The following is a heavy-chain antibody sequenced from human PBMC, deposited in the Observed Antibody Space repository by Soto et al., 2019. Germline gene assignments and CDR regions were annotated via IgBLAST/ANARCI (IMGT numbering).Heavy chain of an antibody. CDR3: ARVASDYINSVDH. Sequence: EVQLLESGGGLVQPGGSLRLSCAASGFTFNVYAMTWVRQAPGKGLEWVSAIGGSGGNRYYAASVKGRFTISRDNSKDTLGLQMDRLRGEDTAVYYCARVASDYINSVDHWGQGILVTVSS. CDR1: GFTFNVYA. J-gene: IGHJ4*02. D-gene: IGHD4-4*01. CDR2: IGGSGGNR. V-gene: IGHV3-23*01.